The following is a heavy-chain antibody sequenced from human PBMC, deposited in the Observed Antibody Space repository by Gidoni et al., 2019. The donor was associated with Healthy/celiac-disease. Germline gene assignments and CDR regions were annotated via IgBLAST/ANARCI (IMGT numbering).Heavy chain of an antibody. J-gene: IGHJ4*02. V-gene: IGHV5-51*01. CDR1: GYSFTSYW. Sequence: EVQLVQSGAEVKQPGESLTISCKGSGYSFTSYWIGWVRQMPGQGLEWRGSIYPGESDTRYSPSFQGQDTMSADKAISTAYRQWSSLKASDTGMYYCARVVEGYNSLRDPDYWGQGTLVTVSS. CDR2: IYPGESDT. D-gene: IGHD6-13*01. CDR3: ARVVEGYNSLRDPDY.